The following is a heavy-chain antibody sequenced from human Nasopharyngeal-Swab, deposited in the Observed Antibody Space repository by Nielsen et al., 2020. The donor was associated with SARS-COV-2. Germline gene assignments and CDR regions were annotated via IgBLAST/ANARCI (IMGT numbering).Heavy chain of an antibody. Sequence: SETLSLTCAVYGGSFSGYYWSWIRQPPGKGLEWIGSIYYSGSTYYNPSLKSRVTISVDTSKNQFSLKLSSVTAADTAVYYCARQPKPPYSSGWYGGTFFDYWGQGTLVTVSS. CDR1: GGSFSGYY. V-gene: IGHV4-34*01. J-gene: IGHJ4*02. D-gene: IGHD6-19*01. CDR2: IYYSGST. CDR3: ARQPKPPYSSGWYGGTFFDY.